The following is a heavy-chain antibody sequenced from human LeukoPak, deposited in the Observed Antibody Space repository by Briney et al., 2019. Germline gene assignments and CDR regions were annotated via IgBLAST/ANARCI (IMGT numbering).Heavy chain of an antibody. J-gene: IGHJ4*02. CDR3: ARGTVVTADDY. V-gene: IGHV1-69*04. CDR1: GGTFSSYA. CDR2: IIPILGIA. Sequence: SVTVSCKASGGTFSSYAISWVRQAPGQGLEWMGRIIPILGIANYAQKFQGRVTITADKSTSTAYMELSSLRSEDTAVYYCARGTVVTADDYWGQGTLVTVSS. D-gene: IGHD4-23*01.